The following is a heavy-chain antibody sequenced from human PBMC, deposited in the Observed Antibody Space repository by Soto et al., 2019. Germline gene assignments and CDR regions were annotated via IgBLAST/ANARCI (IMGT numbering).Heavy chain of an antibody. D-gene: IGHD3-22*01. J-gene: IGHJ4*02. CDR2: IIPIFGTA. Sequence: SVKVSCKASGGTFSSYAISWVRQAPGQGLEWMGGIIPIFGTANYAQKFQGRVTITADKSTSTAYMELSSLRSEDTAVYYCAILPTYYYDSSGYPQGRDYWGQRTLVTVPS. V-gene: IGHV1-69*06. CDR1: GGTFSSYA. CDR3: AILPTYYYDSSGYPQGRDY.